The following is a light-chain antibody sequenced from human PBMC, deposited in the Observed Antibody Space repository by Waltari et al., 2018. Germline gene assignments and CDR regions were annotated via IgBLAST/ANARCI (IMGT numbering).Light chain of an antibody. CDR3: SSYTSTSTVL. Sequence: QSDLSQPASMSGSPGQSITISCTGTSSDVGGYNYVSWYQEYPGKAPKLIIYDVKNRPSGVSNRFSGSKSGNTASRTISGLQAEDEADYYCSSYTSTSTVLFGGGTKVTVL. CDR2: DVK. J-gene: IGLJ2*01. V-gene: IGLV2-14*03. CDR1: SSDVGGYNY.